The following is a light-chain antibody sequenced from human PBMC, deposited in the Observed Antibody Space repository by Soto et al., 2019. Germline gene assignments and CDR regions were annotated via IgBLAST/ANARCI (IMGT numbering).Light chain of an antibody. CDR2: NTS. CDR1: QSINSKS. V-gene: IGKV3-20*01. Sequence: EIVLTQSPGTLSLSPGEGATVSCRVSQSINSKSLVWYQRKFGQALRLLIYNTSSRATGIPDRFSGSGSVTDFTLSISRLEPEDFAVYYCQHYGGSFIFGPGTKVDFK. J-gene: IGKJ3*01. CDR3: QHYGGSFI.